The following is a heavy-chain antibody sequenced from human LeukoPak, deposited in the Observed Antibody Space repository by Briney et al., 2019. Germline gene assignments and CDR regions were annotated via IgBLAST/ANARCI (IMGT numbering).Heavy chain of an antibody. Sequence: GGSLRLSCAASGFTFSSYAVGWVRQAPGKGLEWVSSIVGSGATTYYADSVKGRFTVSGDNSKNTLYLQMNSLRPEDTAVYYCAKGSNTWGYYFDYWGQGTLVTVSS. J-gene: IGHJ4*02. D-gene: IGHD6-13*01. CDR1: GFTFSSYA. CDR2: IVGSGATT. CDR3: AKGSNTWGYYFDY. V-gene: IGHV3-23*01.